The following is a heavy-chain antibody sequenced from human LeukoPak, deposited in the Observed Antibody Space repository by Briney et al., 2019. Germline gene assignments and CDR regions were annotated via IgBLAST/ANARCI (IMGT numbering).Heavy chain of an antibody. CDR2: ISPGDFDT. CDR3: ARHQGGMDV. CDR1: GYNFTTYW. Sequence: GESLKISCKASGYNFTTYWVAWVRQMPGKGLEWMGMISPGDFDTRYTPSFKGQVTISADKSISPAYLQWSSLKASDTAIYYCARHQGGMDVWGQGTAVTVSS. J-gene: IGHJ6*02. V-gene: IGHV5-51*01.